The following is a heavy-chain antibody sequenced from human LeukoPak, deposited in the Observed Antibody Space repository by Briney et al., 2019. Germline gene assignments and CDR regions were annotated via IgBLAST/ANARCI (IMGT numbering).Heavy chain of an antibody. J-gene: IGHJ3*02. V-gene: IGHV3-7*03. CDR2: IKEDGSEK. CDR3: ARDWIAGVPFDAFDI. D-gene: IGHD1-26*01. CDR1: GFTLSRYW. Sequence: QPGGSLRLSCAASGFTLSRYWMSWVRQAPGKGLEWVANIKEDGSEKYYVDSVKGRFTISRDNAKNSLYLHMNRLTAEDTAMYYCARDWIAGVPFDAFDIWGQGTMVSVSS.